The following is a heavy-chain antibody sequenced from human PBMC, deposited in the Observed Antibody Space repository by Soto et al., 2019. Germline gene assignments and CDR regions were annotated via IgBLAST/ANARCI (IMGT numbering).Heavy chain of an antibody. J-gene: IGHJ4*02. CDR2: INAGNGNT. V-gene: IGHV1-3*01. Sequence: GASVKVSCKASGYTFTSYAMHWVRQAPGQRLEWMGWINAGNGNTKYSQKFQGRVTITRDTSASTAYMELSSLRSEDTAVYYCARGHLPIVDPLDKYYCDSSGYQSWGQGTLVTVSS. CDR1: GYTFTSYA. CDR3: ARGHLPIVDPLDKYYCDSSGYQS. D-gene: IGHD3-22*01.